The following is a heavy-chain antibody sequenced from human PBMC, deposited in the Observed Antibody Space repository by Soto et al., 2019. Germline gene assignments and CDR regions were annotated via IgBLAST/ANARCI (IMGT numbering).Heavy chain of an antibody. Sequence: VGSLRLSCAASGFTFDDYTMHWVRQAPGKGLEWVSLISWDGGSTYYADSVKGRFTISRDNSKNSLYLQMNSLRTEDTALYYCAKDISAAGFNSFDYWGHGTLVTVSS. J-gene: IGHJ4*01. CDR3: AKDISAAGFNSFDY. CDR2: ISWDGGST. CDR1: GFTFDDYT. V-gene: IGHV3-43*01. D-gene: IGHD6-13*01.